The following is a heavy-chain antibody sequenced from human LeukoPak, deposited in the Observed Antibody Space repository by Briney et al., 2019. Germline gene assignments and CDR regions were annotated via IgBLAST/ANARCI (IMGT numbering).Heavy chain of an antibody. J-gene: IGHJ4*02. D-gene: IGHD1-1*01. V-gene: IGHV3-74*01. CDR1: GFPFKKYW. CDR2: ISTDGLFT. CDR3: ARDFLHSPNCPGC. Sequence: GGSLVLSCAASGFPFKKYWMDWGRLAPGKGPMGVSRISTDGLFTSYADSVKGRFTISRDNAENTLYLHMSSLRAEDTAPYYCARDFLHSPNCPGCWGQGTLVTVSS.